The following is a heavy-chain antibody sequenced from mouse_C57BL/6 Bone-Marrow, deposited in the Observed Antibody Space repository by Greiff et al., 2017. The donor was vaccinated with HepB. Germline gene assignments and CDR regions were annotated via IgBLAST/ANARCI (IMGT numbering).Heavy chain of an antibody. V-gene: IGHV1-82*01. CDR2: IYPGDGDT. J-gene: IGHJ3*01. CDR1: GYAFSSSW. CDR3: ARGAY. Sequence: VQLQQSGPELVKPGASVKISCKASGYAFSSSWMNWVKQRPGKGLEWIGRIYPGDGDTNYIGKFKGKVTLTADKSSSTAYMQLSSLTSEDSAVYFCARGAYWGKGTLVTVSA.